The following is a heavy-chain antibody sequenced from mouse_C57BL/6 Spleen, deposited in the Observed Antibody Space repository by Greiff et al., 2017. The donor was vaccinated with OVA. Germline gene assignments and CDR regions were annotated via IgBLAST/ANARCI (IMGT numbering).Heavy chain of an antibody. Sequence: QVQLQQPGTELVKPGASVKLSCKASGYTFTSYWMHWVKPRPGQGLEWIGNINPSNGGTNYNEKFKSKATLTVDKSSSTAYMQLSSLTSEDSAVYYCALKAYDYDDVYFDDWGQGTTLTVSS. CDR3: ALKAYDYDDVYFDD. J-gene: IGHJ2*01. CDR2: INPSNGGT. CDR1: GYTFTSYW. V-gene: IGHV1-53*01. D-gene: IGHD2-4*01.